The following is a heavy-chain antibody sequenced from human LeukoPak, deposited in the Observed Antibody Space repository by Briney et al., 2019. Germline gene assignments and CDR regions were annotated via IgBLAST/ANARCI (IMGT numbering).Heavy chain of an antibody. CDR1: GGSISSYY. D-gene: IGHD6-13*01. V-gene: IGHV4-59*01. J-gene: IGHJ2*01. CDR3: AREGNSSSWKRFRYFDL. Sequence: PSETLSLTCTVSGGSISSYYWSWIRQPPGKGLEWIGYIYYSGCTNYNPSLKSRVTISVDTSKNQFSLKLSSVTAADTAVYYCAREGNSSSWKRFRYFDLWGRGTLVTVSS. CDR2: IYYSGCT.